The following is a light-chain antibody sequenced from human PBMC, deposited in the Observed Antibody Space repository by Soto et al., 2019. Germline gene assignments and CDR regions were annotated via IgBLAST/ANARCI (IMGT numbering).Light chain of an antibody. CDR2: AAS. J-gene: IGKJ5*01. V-gene: IGKV1-39*01. Sequence: DIQMTQSPSSLSASVVDRVTISCRASQSISTYLHWYHQKPGKAPNLLIYAASSLQSGVPSRFSGSGSGTDFTLSISSLQPEDFATYYCQQSYTFPRTFGQGARLEIK. CDR1: QSISTY. CDR3: QQSYTFPRT.